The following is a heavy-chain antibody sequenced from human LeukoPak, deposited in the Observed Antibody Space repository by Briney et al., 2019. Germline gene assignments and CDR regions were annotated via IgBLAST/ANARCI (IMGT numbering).Heavy chain of an antibody. CDR2: INGDGSRI. D-gene: IGHD2-21*02. J-gene: IGHJ4*02. CDR1: GFTFSSYW. V-gene: IGHV3-74*01. Sequence: PGGSLRLSCAASGFTFSSYWMHWVRQVPGKGLVWVSLINGDGSRIGYADSVKSRFTISRDNAKNTLYLQMNSLRAEDTAVYYCGRDLFCGGDCHDYWGQGTLVTVSS. CDR3: GRDLFCGGDCHDY.